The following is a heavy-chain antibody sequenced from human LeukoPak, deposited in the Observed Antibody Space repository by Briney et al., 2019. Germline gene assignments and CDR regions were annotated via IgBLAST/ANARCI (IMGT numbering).Heavy chain of an antibody. CDR3: ARVSSRRLPPSYSYDRRNYFDY. CDR2: IYTSGST. V-gene: IGHV4-4*07. Sequence: TSETLSLTCTVSGGSISSYYWSWIRQPAGKGLEWIGRIYTSGSTNYNPSLKSRVTMSVDTSKNQFSLKLSSVTAADTAVYYCARVSSRRLPPSYSYDRRNYFDYWGQGTLVTVSS. CDR1: GGSISSYY. J-gene: IGHJ4*02. D-gene: IGHD3-22*01.